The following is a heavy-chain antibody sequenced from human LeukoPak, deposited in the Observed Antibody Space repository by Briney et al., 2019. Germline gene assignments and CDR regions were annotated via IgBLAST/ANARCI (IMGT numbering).Heavy chain of an antibody. CDR1: GFTFSSYA. J-gene: IGHJ4*02. D-gene: IGHD2-21*02. CDR2: ISSSSSTI. CDR3: ARDRFAYCGGDCYSGVRYFDY. Sequence: PGGSLRLSCAASGFTFSSYAMHWVRQAPGKGLEWVSYISSSSSTIYYADSVKGRFTISRDNAKNSLYLQMNSLRAEDTAVYYCARDRFAYCGGDCYSGVRYFDYWGQGTLVTVSS. V-gene: IGHV3-48*04.